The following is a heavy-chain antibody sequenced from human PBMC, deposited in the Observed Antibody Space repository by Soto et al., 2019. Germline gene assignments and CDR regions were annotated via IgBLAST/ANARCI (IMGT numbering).Heavy chain of an antibody. CDR3: ARRVLIWSGAFDI. D-gene: IGHD3-10*01. V-gene: IGHV5-51*01. J-gene: IGHJ3*02. CDR1: GYSFTSYW. CDR2: IYPGDSDT. Sequence: GESLKISCEGSGYSFTSYWIGWVRQMPGKGLEWMGIIYPGDSDTRYSPSFQGQVTISADKSISTAYLQWSSLKASDTAMYSSARRVLIWSGAFDIWGQGTMVTVS.